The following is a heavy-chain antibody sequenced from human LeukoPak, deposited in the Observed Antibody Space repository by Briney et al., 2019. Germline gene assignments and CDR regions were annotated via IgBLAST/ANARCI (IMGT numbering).Heavy chain of an antibody. Sequence: GGSLRLSCVASGFNFSDYWMSWVRQAPGKGPEWEANIKVDGIEKYYADSVKGRFTISRDNAKNSLYLQMNSLRAEDTAVYYCARDNAGSGWVYWGQGTLVTVSS. V-gene: IGHV3-7*04. CDR1: GFNFSDYW. D-gene: IGHD6-19*01. CDR3: ARDNAGSGWVY. J-gene: IGHJ4*02. CDR2: IKVDGIEK.